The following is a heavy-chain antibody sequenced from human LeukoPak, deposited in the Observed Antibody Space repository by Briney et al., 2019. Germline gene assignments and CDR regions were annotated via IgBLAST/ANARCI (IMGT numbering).Heavy chain of an antibody. CDR3: AREMGEKGYYMDV. CDR1: GGSFSGYY. CDR2: INHSGST. V-gene: IGHV4-34*01. J-gene: IGHJ6*03. D-gene: IGHD3-16*01. Sequence: SETLSLTCAVYGGSFSGYYWSWIRQPPGKGLEWIGEINHSGSTNYNPSLKSRVTISVDTSKNQFSLKLSSVTAADTAVYYCAREMGEKGYYMDVWGKGTTVTVSS.